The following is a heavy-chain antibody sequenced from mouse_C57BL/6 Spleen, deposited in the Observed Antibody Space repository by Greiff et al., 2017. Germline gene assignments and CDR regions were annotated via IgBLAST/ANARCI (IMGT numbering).Heavy chain of an antibody. D-gene: IGHD1-1*01. Sequence: EVKLMESEGGLVQPGSSMKLSCTASGFTFSDYYMAWVRQVPEKGLEWVANINYDGSSTYYLDSLKSRFIISRDTAKNILYLQLSSLKSEDTATYYCAREYYYGSSTYWYFDVWGTGTTVTVSS. J-gene: IGHJ1*03. CDR1: GFTFSDYY. CDR3: AREYYYGSSTYWYFDV. CDR2: INYDGSST. V-gene: IGHV5-16*01.